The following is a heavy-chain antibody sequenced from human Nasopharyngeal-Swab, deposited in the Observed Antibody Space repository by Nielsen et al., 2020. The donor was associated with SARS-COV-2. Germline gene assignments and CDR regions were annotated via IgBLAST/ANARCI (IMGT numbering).Heavy chain of an antibody. J-gene: IGHJ6*02. CDR3: ARDVSGSSYGMDV. D-gene: IGHD3-10*01. V-gene: IGHV4-31*03. Sequence: SETLSLTCTVSGGSISSGGYYWSWIRQHPGKGLEWIGYIYYNGSTYYNPSLKSRVTISVDTSKNQFSLKLSSVTAADTAVYYCARDVSGSSYGMDVWGQGTTVTVSS. CDR1: GGSISSGGYY. CDR2: IYYNGST.